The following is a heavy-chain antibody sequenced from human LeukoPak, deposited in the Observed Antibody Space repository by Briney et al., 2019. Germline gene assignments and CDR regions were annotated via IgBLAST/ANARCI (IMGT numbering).Heavy chain of an antibody. V-gene: IGHV3-30*18. Sequence: GGSLRLSCAASEFTFSSYGMHWVRQAPGKGLEWVAVISYDGSNKYYADSVKGRFTISRDNSKNTLYLQMNSLRAEDTAVYYCAKVREPTNYYYYYGMDVWGQGTTVTVSS. CDR1: EFTFSSYG. D-gene: IGHD1-26*01. CDR2: ISYDGSNK. J-gene: IGHJ6*02. CDR3: AKVREPTNYYYYYGMDV.